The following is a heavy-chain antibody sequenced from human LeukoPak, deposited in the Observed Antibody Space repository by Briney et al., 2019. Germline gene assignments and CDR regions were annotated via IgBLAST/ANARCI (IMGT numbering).Heavy chain of an antibody. CDR1: GFTFSSYG. V-gene: IGHV3-30*02. Sequence: SGGSLRLSCAASGFTFSSYGMHWVRQAPGKGLEWVAFIRYDGSNKYYADSVKGRFTISRDNSKNTLYLQMNSLRAEDTAVYYCAKDHNDYGDYGDAFDIWGQGTMVTVSS. J-gene: IGHJ3*02. CDR3: AKDHNDYGDYGDAFDI. CDR2: IRYDGSNK. D-gene: IGHD4-17*01.